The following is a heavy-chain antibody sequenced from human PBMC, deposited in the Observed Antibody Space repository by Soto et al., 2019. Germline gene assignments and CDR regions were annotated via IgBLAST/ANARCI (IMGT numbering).Heavy chain of an antibody. CDR1: GGSFSGYY. V-gene: IGHV4-34*01. CDR2: INHSGST. J-gene: IGHJ6*03. D-gene: IGHD3-9*01. Sequence: PSETLSLTCAVYGGSFSGYYWSWIRQPPGKGLEWIGEINHSGSTNYNPSLKSRVTISVDTSKNQFSLKLSSVTAADTAVYYCARGPYYDILTGSPPNYYYYMDVWGKGTTVTVSS. CDR3: ARGPYYDILTGSPPNYYYYMDV.